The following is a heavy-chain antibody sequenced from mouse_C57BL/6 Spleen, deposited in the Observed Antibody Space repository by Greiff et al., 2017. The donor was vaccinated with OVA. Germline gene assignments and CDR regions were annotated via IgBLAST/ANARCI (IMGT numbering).Heavy chain of an antibody. D-gene: IGHD3-2*02. CDR1: GYTFTSYW. Sequence: VQLQQPGAELVRPGTSVKLSCTASGYTFTSYWMHWVQQRPGQGLEWIGVIDPSDSSTYYNHKFKGKATLTVDTSSSTAYMQLSSLTSEDSAVYYCARGPGYGLCYYAMDYWGQGTSVTVSS. V-gene: IGHV1-59*01. J-gene: IGHJ4*01. CDR2: IDPSDSST. CDR3: ARGPGYGLCYYAMDY.